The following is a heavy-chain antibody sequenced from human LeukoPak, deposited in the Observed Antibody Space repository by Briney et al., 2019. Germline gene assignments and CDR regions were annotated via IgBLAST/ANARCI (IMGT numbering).Heavy chain of an antibody. D-gene: IGHD2-21*02. J-gene: IGHJ4*02. V-gene: IGHV3-23*01. CDR2: ISGSGGGT. Sequence: PGGSLRLSCAASGFTFSTYAMSWVRQAPGPGLEWVSSISGSGGGTYYADSVKGRFTISRDNSKNTLYLQMNSLRAEDTAVYYCAKGLNYGDCDNWGQGTLVTVSS. CDR1: GFTFSTYA. CDR3: AKGLNYGDCDN.